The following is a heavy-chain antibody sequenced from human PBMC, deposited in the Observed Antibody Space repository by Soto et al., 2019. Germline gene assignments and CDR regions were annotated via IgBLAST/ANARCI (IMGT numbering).Heavy chain of an antibody. D-gene: IGHD5-18*01. Sequence: PGGSLRLSCAASGFTFSSYSMNWVRQAPGKGQEGVSYSSSSSSTIYYADSVKGRYTISRDNAKNSLYLQMNSLRAEETAVYYCGSDSRYSYGPSDYWGQATLLTVFS. CDR1: GFTFSSYS. CDR3: GSDSRYSYGPSDY. V-gene: IGHV3-48*01. CDR2: SSSSSSTI. J-gene: IGHJ4*02.